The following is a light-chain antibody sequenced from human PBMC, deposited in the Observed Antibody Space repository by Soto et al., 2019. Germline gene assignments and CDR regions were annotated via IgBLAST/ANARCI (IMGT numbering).Light chain of an antibody. Sequence: SVLTQPPSASGSPGQSVTISCTGTSSDVGGYDYVSWYQQYPGKAPKLMIYEVSKRPSGVPDRFSGSKSGNTASLTVSGLQAEDEADYYCSSYAGTTNYVFGTGTKLTVL. V-gene: IGLV2-8*01. CDR1: SSDVGGYDY. CDR3: SSYAGTTNYV. CDR2: EVS. J-gene: IGLJ1*01.